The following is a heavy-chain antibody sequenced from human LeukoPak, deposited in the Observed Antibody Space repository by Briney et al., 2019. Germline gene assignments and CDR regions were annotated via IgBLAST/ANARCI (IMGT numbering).Heavy chain of an antibody. D-gene: IGHD2-2*01. CDR2: INWNGGST. V-gene: IGHV3-20*04. Sequence: GGSLRLSCAASGFTFDDYGMSWVRQAPGKGLEWVSGINWNGGSTGYADSVKGRFTISRDNAKNSLCLQMNSLRAEDTALYYCARDKVRASNYYYYYMDVWGKGTTVTVSS. CDR3: ARDKVRASNYYYYYMDV. CDR1: GFTFDDYG. J-gene: IGHJ6*03.